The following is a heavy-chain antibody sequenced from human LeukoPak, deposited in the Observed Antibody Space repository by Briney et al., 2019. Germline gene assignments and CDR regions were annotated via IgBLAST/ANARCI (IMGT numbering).Heavy chain of an antibody. J-gene: IGHJ6*02. CDR2: IYYSGST. Sequence: SEALSLTCTVSGGSISSYYWSWIRQPPGKGLEWIGYIYYSGSTNYNPSLKSRVTISVDTSKNQFSLKLSSVTAADTAVYYCARSPPTYCSGGSCYYYGMDVWGQGTTVTVSS. CDR3: ARSPPTYCSGGSCYYYGMDV. CDR1: GGSISSYY. V-gene: IGHV4-59*08. D-gene: IGHD2-15*01.